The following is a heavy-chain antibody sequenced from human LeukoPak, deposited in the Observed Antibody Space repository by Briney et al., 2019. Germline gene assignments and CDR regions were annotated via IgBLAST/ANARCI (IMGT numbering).Heavy chain of an antibody. J-gene: IGHJ4*02. D-gene: IGHD6-13*01. CDR2: IKSKTDGGTT. CDR3: TTSIAAAGFDY. Sequence: GGSLRLSCAASGSTFSDYYMSWGRQAPGKGLELVGRIKSKTDGGTTDYAAPVKGRFTISRDDSKNTLYLQMNSLKTEDTAVYYCTTSIAAAGFDYWGQGTLVTVSS. CDR1: GSTFSDYY. V-gene: IGHV3-15*01.